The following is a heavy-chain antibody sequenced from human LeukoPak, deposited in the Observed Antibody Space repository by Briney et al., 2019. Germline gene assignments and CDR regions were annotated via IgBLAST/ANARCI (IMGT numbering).Heavy chain of an antibody. CDR1: GYTFTGYY. V-gene: IGHV1-2*02. CDR3: ARRYFGSGSYYTDY. CDR2: INPNSGGT. J-gene: IGHJ4*02. Sequence: VSVKVSCKASGYTFTGYYMHWVRQAPGQGLEWMGWINPNSGGTNYAQKFQGRVTMTRDTSISTAYMELSRLRSDDTAVYYCARRYFGSGSYYTDYWGQGTLVTVSS. D-gene: IGHD3-10*01.